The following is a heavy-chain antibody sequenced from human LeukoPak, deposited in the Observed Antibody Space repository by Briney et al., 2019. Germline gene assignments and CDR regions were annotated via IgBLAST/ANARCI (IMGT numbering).Heavy chain of an antibody. D-gene: IGHD6-13*01. CDR2: IYHSGST. J-gene: IGHJ6*03. Sequence: PSETLSLTCTVSGYSISSGYYWGWIRQPPGKGLEWIGSIYHSGSTYYNPSLKSRVTISVHMATSQFSLKLSSVTAADTAVYFCARGRVSSSSWYSTYYYYFYMDVWGKGTTVTVSS. CDR1: GYSISSGYY. CDR3: ARGRVSSSSWYSTYYYYFYMDV. V-gene: IGHV4-38-2*02.